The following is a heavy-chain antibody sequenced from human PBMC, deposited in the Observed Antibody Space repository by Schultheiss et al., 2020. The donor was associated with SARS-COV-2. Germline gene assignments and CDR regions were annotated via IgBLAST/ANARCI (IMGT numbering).Heavy chain of an antibody. CDR3: ARDQVPVVAATPGY. Sequence: GESLKISCIVSGFTFNDYAMTWVRQAPGKGLEWVSVIRGSGGNTFYADSVKGRFIMTRDNSKNTLYLQMNSLRAEDTAVYYCARDQVPVVAATPGYWGQGTLVTVSS. CDR1: GFTFNDYA. J-gene: IGHJ4*02. V-gene: IGHV3-23*01. D-gene: IGHD2-15*01. CDR2: IRGSGGNT.